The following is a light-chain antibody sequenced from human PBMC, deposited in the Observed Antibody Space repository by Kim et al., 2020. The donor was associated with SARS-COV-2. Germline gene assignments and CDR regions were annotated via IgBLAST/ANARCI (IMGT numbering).Light chain of an antibody. J-gene: IGLJ1*01. V-gene: IGLV2-23*02. Sequence: QSIPITSIGTSSDVRRFNIVTWYQQHPGTAPKLMIYGVSKRPSGVSNRFSGSKSGNTASLTISGLQAEDEADYYCGSYAGSSTFYVFGTGTKVTVL. CDR2: GVS. CDR1: SSDVRRFNI. CDR3: GSYAGSSTFYV.